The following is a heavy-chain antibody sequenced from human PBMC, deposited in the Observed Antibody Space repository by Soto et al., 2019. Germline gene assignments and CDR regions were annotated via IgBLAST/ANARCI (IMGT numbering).Heavy chain of an antibody. J-gene: IGHJ5*02. CDR1: GYTFTSYD. V-gene: IGHV1-8*01. CDR2: MNPNSGNT. D-gene: IGHD3-3*01. Sequence: QVQLVQSGAEVKKPGASVKVSCKASGYTFTSYDINCVRQATGQGLEWMGWMNPNSGNTGYAQKFQGRVTMTRNTSISTAYMELSSLRSEDTAVYYCARSPNYDFWSGYPVYNWFDPWGQGTLVTVSS. CDR3: ARSPNYDFWSGYPVYNWFDP.